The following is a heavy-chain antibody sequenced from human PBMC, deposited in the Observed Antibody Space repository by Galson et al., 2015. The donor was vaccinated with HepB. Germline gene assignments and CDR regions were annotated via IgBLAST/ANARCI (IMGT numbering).Heavy chain of an antibody. CDR1: GDSISSDGYY. V-gene: IGHV4-30-4*01. CDR3: AGDRTYGGNAGWVDY. D-gene: IGHD4-23*01. Sequence: TLSLTCTVSGDSISSDGYYWSWIRQPPGKGLEWIGYIYYSGSAYYNPSLRSRVSISVDTSKNQFSLKLRSVTAADTAVYYCAGDRTYGGNAGWVDYWGQGTLVTVSS. J-gene: IGHJ4*02. CDR2: IYYSGSA.